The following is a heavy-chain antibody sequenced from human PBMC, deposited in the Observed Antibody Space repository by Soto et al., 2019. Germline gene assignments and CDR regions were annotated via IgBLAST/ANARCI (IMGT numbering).Heavy chain of an antibody. J-gene: IGHJ6*02. V-gene: IGHV4-34*01. Sequence: AETLSLTCAVYGGCFSGDYSISIRQPPGNGLEWIGESKHSGNINYNPSHKSRVTISVDTSKHQFSLKLSSVTDADTAVYYCARPNYDGSGYYYYYYGMDVWGRGTTITVSS. CDR3: ARPNYDGSGYYYYYYGMDV. CDR1: GGCFSGDY. CDR2: SKHSGNI. D-gene: IGHD3-22*01.